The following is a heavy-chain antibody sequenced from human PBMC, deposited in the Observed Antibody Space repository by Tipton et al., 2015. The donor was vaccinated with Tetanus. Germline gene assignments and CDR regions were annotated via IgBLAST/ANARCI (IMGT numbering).Heavy chain of an antibody. CDR2: IDPNSGGT. J-gene: IGHJ6*02. V-gene: IGHV1-2*02. D-gene: IGHD3-22*01. Sequence: QLVQSGAEVKKPGASVKVSCKASGYTFSDYYMYWVRQAPGQGLEGVGWIDPNSGGTVYAPKFQGRVTTTRDTSISTAYMELSSLRSDDTAVYYCARDRGNYIYYGMDVWGPGTTVTVS. CDR3: ARDRGNYIYYGMDV. CDR1: GYTFSDYY.